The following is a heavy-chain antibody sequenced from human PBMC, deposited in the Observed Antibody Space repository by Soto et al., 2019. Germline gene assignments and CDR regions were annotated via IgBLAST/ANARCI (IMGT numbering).Heavy chain of an antibody. D-gene: IGHD3-10*01. CDR2: MYPGNSDT. V-gene: IGHV5-51*01. J-gene: IGHJ1*01. CDR1: GYSFTNYW. CDR3: ARQELSQGVEH. Sequence: EVQLVQSGAEVKKPGESLKISCKGSGYSFTNYWIGWVRQMPGKGLEWMAMMYPGNSDTRYSPSFQGHVTISADKSISTAYLQWTSLKASDTAMYYCARQELSQGVEHWGQGTLVTVSS.